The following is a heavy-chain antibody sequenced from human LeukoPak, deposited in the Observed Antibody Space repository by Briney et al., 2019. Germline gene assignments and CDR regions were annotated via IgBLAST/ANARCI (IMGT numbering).Heavy chain of an antibody. CDR3: ASLGLGTTGT. V-gene: IGHV3-48*04. CDR2: ISSSSSTT. D-gene: IGHD1-1*01. J-gene: IGHJ5*02. CDR1: GFTFSGYS. Sequence: GGSLRLSCAASGFTFSGYSMNWVRQAPGKGLEWVSYISSSSSTTYSADSVQGRFTISRDNAKNSLYLQMNSLRAEDTAVYYCASLGLGTTGTWGQGTLVTVSS.